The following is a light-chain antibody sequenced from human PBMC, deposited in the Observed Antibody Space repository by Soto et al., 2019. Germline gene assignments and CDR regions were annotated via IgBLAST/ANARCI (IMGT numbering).Light chain of an antibody. Sequence: QSVLTQPPSVSDAPRQRVTISCSGSSSNIGHNAVNWYQQLPGKAPKLLIYYDDLLPSGVSDRFSGSKSGTSASLAISGLQSEDEADYYCAAWDDSLNGVVFGGGTKLTVL. CDR2: YDD. V-gene: IGLV1-36*01. CDR3: AAWDDSLNGVV. CDR1: SSNIGHNA. J-gene: IGLJ2*01.